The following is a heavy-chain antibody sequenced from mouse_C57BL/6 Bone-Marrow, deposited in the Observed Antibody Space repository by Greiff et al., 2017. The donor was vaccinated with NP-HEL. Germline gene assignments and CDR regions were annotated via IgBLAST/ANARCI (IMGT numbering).Heavy chain of an antibody. D-gene: IGHD1-1*01. CDR2: IDPSDSYT. Sequence: VQLQQPGAELVMPGASVKLSCKASGYTFTSYWMHWVKQRPGQGLEWIGEIDPSDSYTNYNQKFKGKSTLTVDKSSSTAYMQLISLTSEDSAVYYCARTTTVVDDYFDYWGQGTTLTVSS. V-gene: IGHV1-69*01. J-gene: IGHJ2*01. CDR1: GYTFTSYW. CDR3: ARTTTVVDDYFDY.